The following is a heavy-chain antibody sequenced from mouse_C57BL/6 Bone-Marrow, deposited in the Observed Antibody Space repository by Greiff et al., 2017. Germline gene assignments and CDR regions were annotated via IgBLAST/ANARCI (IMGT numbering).Heavy chain of an antibody. CDR1: GYTFTSSW. D-gene: IGHD4-1*01. J-gene: IGHJ2*01. CDR3: ARSGALGRSFDY. V-gene: IGHV1-55*01. Sequence: QVQLKQPGAELVKPGASVKMSCKASGYTFTSSWITWVQQRPGQGLEWIGAIYPTSGRTNYNEKFKSKTILTVDTSSNTAYMQISSLTSEDAAVFYCARSGALGRSFDYWGQGTTLTVSS. CDR2: IYPTSGRT.